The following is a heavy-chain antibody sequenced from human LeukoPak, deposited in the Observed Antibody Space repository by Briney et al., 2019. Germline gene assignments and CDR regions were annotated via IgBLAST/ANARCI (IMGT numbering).Heavy chain of an antibody. J-gene: IGHJ4*02. CDR2: IIPIFGTA. CDR1: GGTLSSYA. D-gene: IGHD3-16*01. Sequence: SVKVSCKASGGTLSSYAISWVRQAPGKGLEWMGGIIPIFGTANYAQKFQGRVTITADESTSTAYMELSSLRSEDTAVYYCARDYAFGGVNWGQGTLVTVSS. V-gene: IGHV1-69*01. CDR3: ARDYAFGGVN.